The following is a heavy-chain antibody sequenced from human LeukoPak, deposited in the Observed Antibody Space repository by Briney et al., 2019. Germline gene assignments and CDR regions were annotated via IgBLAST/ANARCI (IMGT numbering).Heavy chain of an antibody. D-gene: IGHD5-18*01. V-gene: IGHV1-69*13. CDR1: GGTFSSYA. Sequence: ASVKVSCKASGGTFSSYAISWVRQAPGQGLEWMGGIIPIFGTANYAQKFQGRVTITADESTSTAYMELSSLRSEDTAVYYCARDLGRGYSPYYFDYWGQGTLVTVSS. CDR2: IIPIFGTA. J-gene: IGHJ4*02. CDR3: ARDLGRGYSPYYFDY.